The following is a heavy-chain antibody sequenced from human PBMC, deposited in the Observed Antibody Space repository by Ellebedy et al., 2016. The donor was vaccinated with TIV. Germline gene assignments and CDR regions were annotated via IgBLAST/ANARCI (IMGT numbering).Heavy chain of an antibody. CDR2: SYSGGST. CDR1: WFTVGNNF. V-gene: IGHV3-53*05. D-gene: IGHD2-15*01. Sequence: GESLKISCAASWFTVGNNFMSWVRQASGKALEWDSLSYSGGSTDYADYVRGRFTVPRDKSENTLYLQMDSLRAEDTASYYCARVMRVEPAKTENYFDPWGQGTLVTVSS. J-gene: IGHJ5*02. CDR3: ARVMRVEPAKTENYFDP.